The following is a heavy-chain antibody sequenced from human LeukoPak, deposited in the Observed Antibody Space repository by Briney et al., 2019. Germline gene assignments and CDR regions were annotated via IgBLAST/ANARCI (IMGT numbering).Heavy chain of an antibody. CDR3: ARDRAVTGYYGMDV. V-gene: IGHV1-2*02. CDR2: INPNSGGT. J-gene: IGHJ6*02. CDR1: GYTFPDFY. Sequence: ASVKVSCKASGYTFPDFYIHWVRQAPGQGLEWMGWINPNSGGTNYAQKFQGRVTMTRDTSISTAYMELSRLRSDDTAVYYCARDRAVTGYYGMDVWGQGTTVTVSS. D-gene: IGHD4-17*01.